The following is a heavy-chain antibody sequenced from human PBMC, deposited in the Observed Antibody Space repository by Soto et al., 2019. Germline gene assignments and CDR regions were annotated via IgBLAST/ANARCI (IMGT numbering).Heavy chain of an antibody. Sequence: QMQLVQSGPEVKKPGTSVKVSCKASGFTFTSSAMQWVRQARGQRLEWIGWIVVGSGNTNYAQKFQERVTITRDMSTSTAYMELSSLRSEDTAVYYCAADLVWFGEGNGMDVWGQGTTVTVSS. CDR2: IVVGSGNT. V-gene: IGHV1-58*02. CDR1: GFTFTSSA. J-gene: IGHJ6*02. CDR3: AADLVWFGEGNGMDV. D-gene: IGHD3-10*01.